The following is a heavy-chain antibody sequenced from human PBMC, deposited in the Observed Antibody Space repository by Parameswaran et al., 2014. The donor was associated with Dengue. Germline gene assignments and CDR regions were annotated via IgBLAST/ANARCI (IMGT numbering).Heavy chain of an antibody. CDR3: ARTHSPDLTYYYGSGSYYNEGIDY. D-gene: IGHD3-10*01. J-gene: IGHJ4*02. CDR2: ISYDGSNK. Sequence: VRQMPGKGLEWVAVISYDGSNKYYADSVKGRFTISRDNSKNTLYLQMNSLRAEDTAVYYCARTHSPDLTYYYGSGSYYNEGIDYWGQGTLVTVSS. V-gene: IGHV3-30*04.